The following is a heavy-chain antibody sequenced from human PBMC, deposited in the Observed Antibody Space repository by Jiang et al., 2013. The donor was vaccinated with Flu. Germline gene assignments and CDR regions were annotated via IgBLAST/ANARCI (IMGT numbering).Heavy chain of an antibody. J-gene: IGHJ4*02. CDR2: IYYSGST. V-gene: IGHV4-39*01. CDR1: GGSISSSSYY. D-gene: IGHD3-3*01. Sequence: GLVKPSETLSLTCTVSGGSISSSSYYWGWIRQPPGKGLEWIGSIYYSGSTYYNPSLKSRVTISVDTSKNQFSLKLSSVTAADTAVYYCARRFLDHLGHHDYWGQGTLVTVSS. CDR3: ARRFLDHLGHHDY.